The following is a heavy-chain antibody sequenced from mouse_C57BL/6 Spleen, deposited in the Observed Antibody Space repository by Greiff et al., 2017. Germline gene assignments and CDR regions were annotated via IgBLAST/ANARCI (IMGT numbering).Heavy chain of an antibody. CDR3: ARGGAGPAWFAY. CDR2: IYPGDGDT. CDR1: GYAFSSYW. Sequence: LKQSGASVKISCKASGYAFSSYWMNWVKQRPGKGLEWIGQIYPGDGDTNYNGKFKGKATLTADKSSSTAYMQLSSLTSEDSAVYFCARGGAGPAWFAYWGQGTLVTVSA. D-gene: IGHD4-1*01. J-gene: IGHJ3*01. V-gene: IGHV1-80*01.